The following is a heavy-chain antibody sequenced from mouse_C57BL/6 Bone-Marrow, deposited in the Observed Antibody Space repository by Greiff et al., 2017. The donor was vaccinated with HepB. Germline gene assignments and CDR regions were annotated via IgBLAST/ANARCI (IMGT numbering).Heavy chain of an antibody. Sequence: VHLVESGPGLVAPSQSLSITCTVSGFSLTSYGVHWVRQPPGKGLEWLVVIWSDGSTTYNSALKSRLSISKDNSKSQVVLKMNSLQTDDTAMYYCARGGTAQATDYAMDYWGQGTSVTVSS. CDR3: ARGGTAQATDYAMDY. J-gene: IGHJ4*01. V-gene: IGHV2-6*03. CDR1: GFSLTSYG. D-gene: IGHD3-2*02. CDR2: IWSDGST.